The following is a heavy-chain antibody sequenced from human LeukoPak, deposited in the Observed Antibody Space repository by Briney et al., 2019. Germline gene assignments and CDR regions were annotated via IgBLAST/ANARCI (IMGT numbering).Heavy chain of an antibody. Sequence: ASVKVSCKASGYTFTGYYMHWVRQAPGQGLEWMGWINPNSGGTNCAQKFQGRVTMTRDTSISTAYMELSRLRSDDTAVYYCARASPYYGSGSYYPYYYYGMDVWGQGTTVTVSS. V-gene: IGHV1-2*02. CDR2: INPNSGGT. J-gene: IGHJ6*02. CDR3: ARASPYYGSGSYYPYYYYGMDV. D-gene: IGHD3-10*01. CDR1: GYTFTGYY.